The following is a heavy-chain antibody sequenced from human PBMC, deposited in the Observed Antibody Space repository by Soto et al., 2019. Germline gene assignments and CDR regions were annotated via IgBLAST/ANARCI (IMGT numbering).Heavy chain of an antibody. Sequence: SEPLSLTCTVSGGSISSGGYYWSWIPQHPGKGLEWIGYIYYSGSTYYNPSLKSRVTISVDTSKNQFSLKLSSVTAADTAVYYCARAQYSYGPLDYWGQGTLVTVSS. CDR2: IYYSGST. CDR1: GGSISSGGYY. D-gene: IGHD5-18*01. V-gene: IGHV4-31*02. CDR3: ARAQYSYGPLDY. J-gene: IGHJ4*02.